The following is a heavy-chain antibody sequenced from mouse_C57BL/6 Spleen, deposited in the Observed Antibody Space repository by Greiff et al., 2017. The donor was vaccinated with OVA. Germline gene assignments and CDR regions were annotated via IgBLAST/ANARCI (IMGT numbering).Heavy chain of an antibody. CDR1: GYTFTDYN. CDR2: INPNNGGS. Sequence: VQLQQSGPELVKPGASVKIPCKASGYTFTDYNMDWVKQSHGTSLEWIGDINPNNGGSIYNQKFKGKATLTVDKSSSTAYMELRSLTSEDTAVYYCARYPYYGSSYRYFDVWGTGTTVTVSS. CDR3: ARYPYYGSSYRYFDV. V-gene: IGHV1-18*01. J-gene: IGHJ1*03. D-gene: IGHD1-1*01.